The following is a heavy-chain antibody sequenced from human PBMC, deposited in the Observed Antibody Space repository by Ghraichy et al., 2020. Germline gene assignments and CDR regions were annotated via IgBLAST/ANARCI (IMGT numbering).Heavy chain of an antibody. J-gene: IGHJ4*02. D-gene: IGHD6-13*01. CDR2: ISGSGGST. Sequence: LSLTCAASGFTFSSYAMSWVRQAPGKGLEWVSAISGSGGSTYYADSVKGRFTISRDNSKNTLYLQMNSLRAEDTAVYYCAKERIAAAGPRVGPYFDYWGQGTLVTVSS. V-gene: IGHV3-23*01. CDR1: GFTFSSYA. CDR3: AKERIAAAGPRVGPYFDY.